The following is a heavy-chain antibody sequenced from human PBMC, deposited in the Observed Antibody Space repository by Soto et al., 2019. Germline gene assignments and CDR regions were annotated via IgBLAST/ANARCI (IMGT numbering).Heavy chain of an antibody. D-gene: IGHD2-2*01. J-gene: IGHJ4*02. CDR2: IYYSGST. CDR3: ARYIPAAAHYFDY. V-gene: IGHV4-61*01. Sequence: SETLSLTCTVSGGSVSSGSYYWSWIRQPPGKGLEWIGYIYYSGSTNYNPSLKSRVTISVDTSKNQFSLKLSSVTAADTAVYYCARYIPAAAHYFDYWGQGTLVTVSS. CDR1: GGSVSSGSYY.